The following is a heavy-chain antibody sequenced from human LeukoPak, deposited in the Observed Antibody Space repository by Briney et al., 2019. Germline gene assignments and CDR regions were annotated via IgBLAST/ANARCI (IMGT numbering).Heavy chain of an antibody. V-gene: IGHV4-59*08. D-gene: IGHD3-22*01. CDR2: IYYSGST. CDR3: ARLPRRSSGILDKYYFDY. Sequence: PSETLSLTCIVSGDSISSYYWSWIRQPPGEELGGLGYIYYSGSTNYNPSLKSRVPISVGTSKKQCSLKLSSVTAGDTGVYYCARLPRRSSGILDKYYFDYGGQGTLVTVSS. J-gene: IGHJ4*02. CDR1: GDSISSYY.